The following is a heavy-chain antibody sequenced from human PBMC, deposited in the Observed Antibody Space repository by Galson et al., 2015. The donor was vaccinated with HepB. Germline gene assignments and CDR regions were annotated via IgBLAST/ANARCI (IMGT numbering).Heavy chain of an antibody. CDR3: ASPTGSYLLGGAFDI. Sequence: SETLSLTCAVYGGSFSGYYWSWIRQPPGKGLEWIGEINHSGSTNYNPSLKSRVTISVDTSKNQFSLKLSSVTAADTAVYYCASPTGSYLLGGAFDIWGQGTMVTVSS. V-gene: IGHV4-34*01. D-gene: IGHD1-26*01. J-gene: IGHJ3*02. CDR2: INHSGST. CDR1: GGSFSGYY.